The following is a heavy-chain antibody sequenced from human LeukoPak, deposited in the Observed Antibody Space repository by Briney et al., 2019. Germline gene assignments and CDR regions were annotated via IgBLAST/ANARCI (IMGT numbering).Heavy chain of an antibody. CDR3: ARDRWAILTGSENYYFYGMDV. CDR2: IKQDGSEK. CDR1: GFTFSSYW. J-gene: IGHJ6*02. D-gene: IGHD3-9*01. V-gene: IGHV3-7*01. Sequence: GGSLRLSCAASGFTFSSYWMSWVRQAPGKGLEWVANIKQDGSEKTYLDSVKGRFTISRDNAKNSLYLQMNSLRAEDTAVYYCARDRWAILTGSENYYFYGMDVWGQGTTVTVSS.